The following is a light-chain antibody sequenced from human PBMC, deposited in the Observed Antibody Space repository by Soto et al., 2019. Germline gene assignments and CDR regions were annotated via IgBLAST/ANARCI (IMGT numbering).Light chain of an antibody. CDR1: SSDVGGYNY. J-gene: IGLJ1*01. V-gene: IGLV2-14*01. Sequence: QSVLTQPASVSGSPGQSITISCTGTSSDVGGYNYVSWYQQHPGKAPKLMIYEVSNGPSGVSNRFSGSKSGNTASLTISGLQADDEADYYCSSFTSSIIDYVFGTGTKVTVL. CDR3: SSFTSSIIDYV. CDR2: EVS.